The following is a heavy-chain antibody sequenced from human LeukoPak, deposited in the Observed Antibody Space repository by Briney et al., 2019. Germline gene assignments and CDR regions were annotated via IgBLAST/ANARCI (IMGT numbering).Heavy chain of an antibody. Sequence: GASVKVSCKASGYTFTGYYMHWVRQAPGQGLKWMGWINTNAGNPTYAQGFTGRFVFSLDTSVSTAYLQISSLKAEDTAVYYCARDIVVVPAAMYPHFDPWGQGTLVTVSS. CDR2: INTNAGNP. CDR3: ARDIVVVPAAMYPHFDP. V-gene: IGHV7-4-1*02. CDR1: GYTFTGYY. D-gene: IGHD2-2*01. J-gene: IGHJ5*02.